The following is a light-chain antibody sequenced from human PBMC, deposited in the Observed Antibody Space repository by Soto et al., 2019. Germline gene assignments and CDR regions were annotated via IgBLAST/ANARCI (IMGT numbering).Light chain of an antibody. V-gene: IGKV1-5*01. CDR3: QQYGSFPWT. CDR2: DAS. Sequence: DIQMTQSPSTLSASVGDRATITCRASQSITAWLAWYQQRPGKAPKLLIYDASTVEIGVPDRFSGRGLDTAFTHTINSLQPEDFATYLCQQYGSFPWTFGQGTTV. J-gene: IGKJ1*01. CDR1: QSITAW.